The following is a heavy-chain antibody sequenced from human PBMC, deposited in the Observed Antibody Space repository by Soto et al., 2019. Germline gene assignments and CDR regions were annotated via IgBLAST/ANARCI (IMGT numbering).Heavy chain of an antibody. CDR2: IYYSGST. CDR1: GGSISSDY. Sequence: PSETLSLTCTVAGGSISSDYWSWIRQPPGKGLEWIGYIYYSGSTNYNPSLESRVTISVDTSKNQFSLKLSSVTAADTAVYYCARAWGANVFDFWGQGTLVTVSS. J-gene: IGHJ4*02. V-gene: IGHV4-59*08. CDR3: ARAWGANVFDF. D-gene: IGHD3-16*01.